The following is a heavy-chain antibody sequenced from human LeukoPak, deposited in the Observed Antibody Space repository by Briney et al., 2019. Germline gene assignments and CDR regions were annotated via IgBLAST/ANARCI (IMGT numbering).Heavy chain of an antibody. D-gene: IGHD4-17*01. Sequence: ASVKVSCKASGYTFTSYDINWVRQATGQGLEWMGWMNPNSGNTGYAQKFQGRVTMTRNTSISTAYMELSSLRSEDTAVYYCARDRREMTTVTSDAFDIWGQGTMVTVSS. CDR1: GYTFTSYD. J-gene: IGHJ3*02. CDR3: ARDRREMTTVTSDAFDI. V-gene: IGHV1-8*01. CDR2: MNPNSGNT.